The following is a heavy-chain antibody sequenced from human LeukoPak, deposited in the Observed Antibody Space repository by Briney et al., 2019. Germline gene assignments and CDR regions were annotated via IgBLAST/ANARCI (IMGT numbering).Heavy chain of an antibody. D-gene: IGHD5-18*01. CDR2: IYSGGST. CDR3: ARDPPRGYSV. J-gene: IGHJ4*02. Sequence: PGGSLRLSCAASGFIFSNYGMHWVRQAPGKGLEWVSVIYSGGSTYYADSVKGRFTISRDNSKNTLYLQMNSLRAEDTAVYYCARDPPRGYSVWGQGTLVTVSS. CDR1: GFIFSNYG. V-gene: IGHV3-53*01.